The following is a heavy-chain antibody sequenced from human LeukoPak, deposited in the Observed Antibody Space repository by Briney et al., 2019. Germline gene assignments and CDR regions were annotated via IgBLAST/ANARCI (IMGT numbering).Heavy chain of an antibody. J-gene: IGHJ4*02. CDR1: GFTFSSHA. Sequence: GRSLRLSCAASGFTFSSHAMGWVRQAPGEGLEWVSTVGASGAGTFYADSVKGRFTISRDNSKNTVYLQMNSLRADDTAIYYCAKWFCREGTCPRHYDWWGQGTLVTVSS. V-gene: IGHV3-23*01. D-gene: IGHD3-22*01. CDR3: AKWFCREGTCPRHYDW. CDR2: VGASGAGT.